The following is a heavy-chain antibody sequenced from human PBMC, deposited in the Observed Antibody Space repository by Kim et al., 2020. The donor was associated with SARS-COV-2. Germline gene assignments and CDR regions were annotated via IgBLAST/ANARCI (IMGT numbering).Heavy chain of an antibody. J-gene: IGHJ4*02. D-gene: IGHD4-17*01. V-gene: IGHV3-74*01. CDR2: ST. CDR3: TKGGTTVFDY. Sequence: STSYTDSVKGRFTISGDNAKNTLYLQMNSLRAEDTAVYYCTKGGTTVFDYWGQGTLVTVSS.